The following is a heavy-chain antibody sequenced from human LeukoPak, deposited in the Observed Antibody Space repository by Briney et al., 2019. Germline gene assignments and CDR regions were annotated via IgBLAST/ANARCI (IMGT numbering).Heavy chain of an antibody. CDR3: ARGDGYVSDAFDI. CDR1: GGTFSSYA. CDR2: IIPILGIA. D-gene: IGHD5-12*01. V-gene: IGHV1-69*04. Sequence: GSSVKVSCKASGGTFSSYAISWVRQAPGQGLEWMGRIIPILGIANYAQKFQGRVTITADKSTSTAYMELSSLRSEDTAVYYCARGDGYVSDAFDIWGQGTMVTVSS. J-gene: IGHJ3*02.